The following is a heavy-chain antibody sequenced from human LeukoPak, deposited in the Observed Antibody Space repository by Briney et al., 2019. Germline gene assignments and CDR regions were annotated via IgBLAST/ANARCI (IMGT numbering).Heavy chain of an antibody. CDR1: SGAISTSHW. CDR3: ARDYGRLEWLYNWFDP. Sequence: SSETLSLTCTVSSGAISTSHWLSWVRRAPGKGLEWVSVIYSGGSTYYADSVKGRFTISRDNSKNTLYLQMNSLRAEDTAVYYCARDYGRLEWLYNWFDPWGQGTLVTVSS. D-gene: IGHD3-3*01. CDR2: IYSGGST. J-gene: IGHJ5*02. V-gene: IGHV3-53*01.